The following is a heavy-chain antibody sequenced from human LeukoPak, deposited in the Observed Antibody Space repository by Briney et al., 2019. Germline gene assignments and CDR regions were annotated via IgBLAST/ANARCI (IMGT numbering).Heavy chain of an antibody. CDR3: ARGDSDFWSE. D-gene: IGHD3-3*01. CDR1: GYAFTGDY. Sequence: ASVKVSCKASGYAFTGDYMHWVRQAPGQGLEWMGWINPNSGGTNYAQKFQGRVTMTRDTSISTAYMELSRLRSDDTAVYYCARGDSDFWSEGGQGTLVTVSS. J-gene: IGHJ4*02. V-gene: IGHV1-2*02. CDR2: INPNSGGT.